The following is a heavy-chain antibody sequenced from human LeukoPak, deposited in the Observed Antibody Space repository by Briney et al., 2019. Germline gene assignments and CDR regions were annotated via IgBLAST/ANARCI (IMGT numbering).Heavy chain of an antibody. CDR1: GFTFSSYA. CDR2: ISGSGGST. D-gene: IGHD5-12*01. V-gene: IGHV3-23*01. J-gene: IGHJ4*02. Sequence: PGGSLRLSCAASGFTFSSYAMSWVRQAPGKGLEWVSAISGSGGSTYYADSVKGRFTISRDNSKNTLYLQMNSLRAEDTAVYYCAKDGGPGGDIVATIFGRDYWGQGTLVTVSS. CDR3: AKDGGPGGDIVATIFGRDY.